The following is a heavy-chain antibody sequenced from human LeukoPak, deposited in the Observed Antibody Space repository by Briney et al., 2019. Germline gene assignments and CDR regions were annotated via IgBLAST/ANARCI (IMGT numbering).Heavy chain of an antibody. CDR1: GFTFSSYS. J-gene: IGHJ4*02. Sequence: GGSLRLSCAASGFTFSSYSMNWVRQAPGKGLEWVSSISSSSSYIYYADSVKGRFTISRDNAKNSLYLQMNSLRAEDTAVYYCARRVFGSGYSDYWGQGTLVTVSS. D-gene: IGHD3-3*01. CDR3: ARRVFGSGYSDY. V-gene: IGHV3-21*01. CDR2: ISSSSSYI.